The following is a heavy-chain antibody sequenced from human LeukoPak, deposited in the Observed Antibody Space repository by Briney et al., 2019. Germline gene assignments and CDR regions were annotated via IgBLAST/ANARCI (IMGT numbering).Heavy chain of an antibody. CDR2: ISYDGSNK. V-gene: IGHV3-30*04. CDR1: GFTFSSYA. D-gene: IGHD3-16*01. CDR3: ARDDALGDNALDI. Sequence: GGSLRLSCAASGFTFSSYAMHWVRQAPGKGLEWVAVISYDGSNKYYADSVKGRFTISRDNSKNTLYLQMNSLRAEDTAVYYCARDDALGDNALDIWGQGTMVTVSS. J-gene: IGHJ3*02.